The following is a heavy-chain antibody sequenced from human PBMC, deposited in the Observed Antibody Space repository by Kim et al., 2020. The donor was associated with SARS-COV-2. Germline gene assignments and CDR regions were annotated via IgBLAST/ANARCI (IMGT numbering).Heavy chain of an antibody. CDR2: IYYSGST. J-gene: IGHJ4*02. V-gene: IGHV4-59*01. D-gene: IGHD4-17*01. Sequence: SETLSLTCTVSGGSISSYYWSWIRRPPGKGLEWIGYIYYSGSTNYNPSLKSRVTISVDTSKNQFSLKLSSVTAADTAVYYCARAPYGDYVGFFFDYWGQGTLVTVSS. CDR1: GGSISSYY. CDR3: ARAPYGDYVGFFFDY.